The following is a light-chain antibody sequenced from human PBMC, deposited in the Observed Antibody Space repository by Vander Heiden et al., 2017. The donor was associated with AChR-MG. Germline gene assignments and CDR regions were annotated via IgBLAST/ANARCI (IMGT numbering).Light chain of an antibody. J-gene: IGKJ4*01. V-gene: IGKV3-20*01. CDR3: QQYGSSPLT. CDR2: GAS. Sequence: DIVLTQSPGTLSLSPGERATLSCRASQSVRSDYLAWYQQRPGQAPRLLIYGASSGATGIPDRFSGSGSGTDFTLTISRLEPEDFAVYYCQQYGSSPLTFGGGTKVEIK. CDR1: QSVRSDY.